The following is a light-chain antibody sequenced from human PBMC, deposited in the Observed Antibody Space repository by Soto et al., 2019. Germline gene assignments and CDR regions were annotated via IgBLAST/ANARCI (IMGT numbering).Light chain of an antibody. CDR1: QSISSNY. CDR2: GAS. CDR3: QQYGSWT. Sequence: EIVLTQSPGTLSLSPGERATLSCRASQSISSNYLTWYQQKPGQAPGLLIYGASSRATGIPDRFSGSGSGTDFTLTISRLEPEDSAIYYCQQYGSWTFGQGTKVEIK. J-gene: IGKJ1*01. V-gene: IGKV3-20*01.